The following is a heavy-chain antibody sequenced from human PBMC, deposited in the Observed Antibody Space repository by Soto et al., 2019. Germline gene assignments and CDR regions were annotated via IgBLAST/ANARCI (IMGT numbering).Heavy chain of an antibody. J-gene: IGHJ3*02. CDR3: AKRRRITIFGVVNPPGYDFDI. V-gene: IGHV3-23*01. CDR1: GFTFSSYA. Sequence: EVQLLESGGGLVQPGGSLRLSCAASGFTFSSYAMSWVRQAPGKGLEWVSAISGSGGSTYYADSVKGRFTISRDNSKNTLYLQMNSLRAEDTAVYYCAKRRRITIFGVVNPPGYDFDIWGQGTMVTVSS. D-gene: IGHD3-3*01. CDR2: ISGSGGST.